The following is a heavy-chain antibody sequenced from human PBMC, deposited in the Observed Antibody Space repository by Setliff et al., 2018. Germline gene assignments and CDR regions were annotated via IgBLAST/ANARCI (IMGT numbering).Heavy chain of an antibody. V-gene: IGHV1-24*01. CDR1: GYTLTELS. CDR2: FDPEDGET. CDR3: ATGGRFLEWLGPATWWFDP. D-gene: IGHD3-3*01. J-gene: IGHJ5*02. Sequence: ASVKVSCKVSGYTLTELSMHWVRQAPGKGLEWMGGFDPEDGETIYAQKFQGRVTMTEDTSTDTAYMELSSLRSEDTAVYYCATGGRFLEWLGPATWWFDPWGQGTLVTVSS.